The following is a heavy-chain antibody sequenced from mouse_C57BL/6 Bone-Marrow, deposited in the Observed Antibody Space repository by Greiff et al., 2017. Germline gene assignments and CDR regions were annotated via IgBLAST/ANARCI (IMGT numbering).Heavy chain of an antibody. J-gene: IGHJ2*01. CDR2: INPYNGDT. V-gene: IGHV1-20*01. Sequence: EVKLQESGPELVKPGDSVKISCKASGYSFTGYFMNWVMQSHGKSLEWIGRINPYNGDTFYNQKFKGKDTLTVDKSSSTAHMELRSLTSDDSAVYYCARDYYGSSFYFDYWGQGTTLTVSS. CDR1: GYSFTGYF. CDR3: ARDYYGSSFYFDY. D-gene: IGHD1-1*01.